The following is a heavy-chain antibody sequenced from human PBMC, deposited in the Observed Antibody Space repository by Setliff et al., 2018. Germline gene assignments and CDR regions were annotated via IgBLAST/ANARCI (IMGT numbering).Heavy chain of an antibody. CDR2: IIPILGIA. Sequence: AVNVSCKASGYTFTSYGISWVRQAPGQGLEWMGGIIPILGIANYAQKFQGRVTITADKSTSTDYMELHSLRSEDTAVYYCARVTPGPPYGPLGYWGQGTLVTVSS. J-gene: IGHJ4*02. V-gene: IGHV1-69*10. CDR1: GYTFTSYG. CDR3: ARVTPGPPYGPLGY. D-gene: IGHD4-17*01.